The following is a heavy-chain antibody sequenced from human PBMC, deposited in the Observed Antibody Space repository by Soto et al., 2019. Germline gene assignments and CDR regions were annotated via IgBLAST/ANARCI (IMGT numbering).Heavy chain of an antibody. CDR2: ISYDGSNK. V-gene: IGHV3-30-3*01. J-gene: IGHJ5*02. CDR3: ASKYCSGGSCYP. CDR1: GFTFSSYA. Sequence: VQLVESGGGVVQPGRSLRLSCAASGFTFSSYAMHWVRQAPGKGLEWVAVISYDGSNKYYADSVKGRFTISRDNSKNTLYLQMNSLRAEDTAVYYCASKYCSGGSCYPWGQGTLVTVSS. D-gene: IGHD2-15*01.